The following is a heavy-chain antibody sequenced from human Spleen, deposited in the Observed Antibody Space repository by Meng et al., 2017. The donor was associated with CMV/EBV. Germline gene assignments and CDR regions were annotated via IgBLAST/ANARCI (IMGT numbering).Heavy chain of an antibody. CDR3: ARDALSSGGDY. D-gene: IGHD6-19*01. Sequence: GESLKISCEGSGFMFSNYWMSWVRQAPGKGLEWVANIKQDESEKYYVDSVKGRFTISRDNAKNSLYLLMSSLRAEDTAFYYCARDALSSGGDYWGQGALVTVSS. J-gene: IGHJ4*02. CDR1: GFMFSNYW. V-gene: IGHV3-7*01. CDR2: IKQDESEK.